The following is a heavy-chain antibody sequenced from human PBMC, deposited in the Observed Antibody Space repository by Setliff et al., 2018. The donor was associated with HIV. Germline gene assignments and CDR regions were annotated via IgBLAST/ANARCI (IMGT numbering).Heavy chain of an antibody. Sequence: SVKVSCKASGGTFSRYGISWVRQAPGQGLEWMGGIIPIFGTTNYAQKFQGRVTITADESTSTAYMELSSLRSEDTAVYYCARDGYYYDSSAFFEGYYYYYMDVWGKGTTVTVSS. CDR1: GGTFSRYG. CDR2: IIPIFGTT. D-gene: IGHD3-22*01. J-gene: IGHJ6*03. CDR3: ARDGYYYDSSAFFEGYYYYYMDV. V-gene: IGHV1-69*13.